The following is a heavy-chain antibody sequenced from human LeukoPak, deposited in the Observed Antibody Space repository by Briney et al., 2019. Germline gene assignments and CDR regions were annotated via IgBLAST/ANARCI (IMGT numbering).Heavy chain of an antibody. V-gene: IGHV4-39*07. D-gene: IGHD3-10*01. CDR2: IASSGNA. Sequence: PSETLSLTGTVSGGSISSNSYYWGWIRQPPGKRLEWIASIASSGNAFYPPSLGSRVTISIDTSKNQFSLRMGSMTAADTAVYYCARPIRYYFGSGSLGSKNPDDAFDIWGQGTMVTVSS. CDR3: ARPIRYYFGSGSLGSKNPDDAFDI. CDR1: GGSISSNSYY. J-gene: IGHJ3*02.